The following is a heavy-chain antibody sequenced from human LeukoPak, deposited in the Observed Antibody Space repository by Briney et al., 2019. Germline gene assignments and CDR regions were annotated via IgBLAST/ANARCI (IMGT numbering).Heavy chain of an antibody. D-gene: IGHD7-27*01. J-gene: IGHJ4*02. CDR3: ARARNWGSAFFDY. CDR2: INPNSGGT. Sequence: GASVKVSCKASGYTFTGYYMHWVRQAPGQGLEWMGWINPNSGGTNYAQKFQGRVTMTRDTSISTAYMELSRLRSDDTAVYYCARARNWGSAFFDYWGQRTLVTVSS. CDR1: GYTFTGYY. V-gene: IGHV1-2*02.